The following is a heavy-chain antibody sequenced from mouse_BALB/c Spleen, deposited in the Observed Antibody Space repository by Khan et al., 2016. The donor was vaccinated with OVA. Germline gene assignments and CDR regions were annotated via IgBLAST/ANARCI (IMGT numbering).Heavy chain of an antibody. D-gene: IGHD1-1*01. CDR3: ARGGYGSPFAY. CDR2: IDPSKSET. J-gene: IGHJ3*01. CDR1: GYTFTSFW. V-gene: IGHV1S127*01. Sequence: QVQLQQPGPELVRPGASVKMSCKASGYTFTSFWIHWVKQRPGQGLEWIGMIDPSKSETRLNQKFKDKATLNVDKSSTTAYMQLSRLTSEDSAVYYSARGGYGSPFAYWGQGTLVTVSA.